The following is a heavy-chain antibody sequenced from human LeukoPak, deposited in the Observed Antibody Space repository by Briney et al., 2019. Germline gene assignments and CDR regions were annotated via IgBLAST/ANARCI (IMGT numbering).Heavy chain of an antibody. CDR2: INHSGST. J-gene: IGHJ5*02. CDR1: GGSFSGYY. D-gene: IGHD3-3*01. CDR3: AVVLEWLNAIDP. V-gene: IGHV4-34*01. Sequence: SETLSLTCAVYGGSFSGYYWSWIRQPPGKGLEWIGEINHSGSTNYNPSLKSRVTISVDTSKNQFSLKLSSVTAADTAVYYCAVVLEWLNAIDPWGQGTLVTVPS.